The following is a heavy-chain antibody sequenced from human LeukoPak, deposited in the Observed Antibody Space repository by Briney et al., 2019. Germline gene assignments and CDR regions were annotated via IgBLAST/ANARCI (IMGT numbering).Heavy chain of an antibody. D-gene: IGHD1-20*01. CDR1: GFTFSIYA. CDR2: ISGSGGT. Sequence: PGGSLRLSCVASGFTFSIYAMSWVRQAPGKGLEWVSGISGSGGTDYSDSVKGRFTISRDNSKNTVYLQLNSLRAEDTAVYYCAREHNWNDELAFDIWGQGTMVTVSS. CDR3: AREHNWNDELAFDI. J-gene: IGHJ3*02. V-gene: IGHV3-23*01.